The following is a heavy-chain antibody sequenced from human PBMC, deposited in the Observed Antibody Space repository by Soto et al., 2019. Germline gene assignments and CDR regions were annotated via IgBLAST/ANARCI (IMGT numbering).Heavy chain of an antibody. CDR3: RSSSRYRPAV. V-gene: IGHV4-39*02. CDR2: IYGTGNT. J-gene: IGHJ6*02. D-gene: IGHD6-13*01. CDR1: GGSITSSFY. Sequence: QLQLQESGPGLVKPSETLSLSCTVSGGSITSSFYWGWIRQPPGKGLEWIGSIYGTGNTYYNPSLNGRVNISADTSQNHFSLNLISVPAADAGVYYCRSSSRYRPAVWGQGATVTVSS.